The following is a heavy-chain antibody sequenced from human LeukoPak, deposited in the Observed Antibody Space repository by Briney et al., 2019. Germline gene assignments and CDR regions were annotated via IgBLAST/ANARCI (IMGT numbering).Heavy chain of an antibody. Sequence: PSETLSLTCAVSGGSMSTYSWSWIRQPPGKGLEWIGYIYNSGNTNYNPPLKSRVTISVDTSKNQFSLKLTSVTAADTAMYYCAGSGYSSGYLFDYWGQGTLVTVSS. CDR2: IYNSGNT. J-gene: IGHJ4*02. CDR1: GGSMSTYS. V-gene: IGHV4-59*01. D-gene: IGHD5-18*01. CDR3: AGSGYSSGYLFDY.